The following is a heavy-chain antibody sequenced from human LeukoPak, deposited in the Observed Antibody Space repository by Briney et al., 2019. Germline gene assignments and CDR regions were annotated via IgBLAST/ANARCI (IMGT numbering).Heavy chain of an antibody. D-gene: IGHD3-22*01. CDR3: ARQMLPITMIVVVDAFDI. CDR1: GGSISSSSHY. J-gene: IGHJ3*02. Sequence: PSETLSLTCTVSGGSISSSSHYWGWIRQPPGKGLEWIGSIYYSGSTYYNPSLKSRVTISVDTSKNQFSLKLSSVTAADTAVYYCARQMLPITMIVVVDAFDIWGQGTMVTVSS. V-gene: IGHV4-39*01. CDR2: IYYSGST.